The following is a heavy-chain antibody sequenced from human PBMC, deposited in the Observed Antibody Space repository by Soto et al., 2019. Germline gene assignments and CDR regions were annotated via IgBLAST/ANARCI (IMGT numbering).Heavy chain of an antibody. CDR1: GFTFSNAW. Sequence: GGSLRLSCAASGFTFSNAWMSWVRQAPGKGLEWVGRIKSKTDGGTTDYAAPVKGRFTISRDDSKNTLYLQMNSLKTEDTAVYYCTTDAQYYDFWSGYYCYGMDVWGQGTTVTVSS. CDR3: TTDAQYYDFWSGYYCYGMDV. V-gene: IGHV3-15*01. CDR2: IKSKTDGGTT. D-gene: IGHD3-3*01. J-gene: IGHJ6*02.